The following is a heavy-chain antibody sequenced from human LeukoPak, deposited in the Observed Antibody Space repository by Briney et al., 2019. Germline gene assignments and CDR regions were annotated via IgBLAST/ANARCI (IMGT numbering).Heavy chain of an antibody. V-gene: IGHV1-69*13. CDR3: AREGYYVSGSYYHYLY. Sequence: SVKVSCKASGGTFGSYAISWVRQAPGQGLEWMGGIIPIFGTANYAQKFQGRVTITADESTSTAYMELSSLRSEDTAVYYCAREGYYVSGSYYHYLYWGHVTLVTHFS. CDR1: GGTFGSYA. D-gene: IGHD3-10*01. CDR2: IIPIFGTA. J-gene: IGHJ4*01.